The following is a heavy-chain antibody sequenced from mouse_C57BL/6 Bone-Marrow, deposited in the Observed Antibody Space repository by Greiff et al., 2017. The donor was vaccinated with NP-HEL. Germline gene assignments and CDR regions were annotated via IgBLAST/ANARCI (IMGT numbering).Heavy chain of an antibody. Sequence: VKLVESGAELARPGASVKLSCKASGYTFTSYGISWVKQRTGQGLEWIGEIYPRSGNTYYNEKFKGKATLTADKSSSTAYMELRSLTSEDSAVYFCEGFPYWYFDVWGTGTTVTVSS. CDR2: IYPRSGNT. V-gene: IGHV1-81*01. CDR1: GYTFTSYG. CDR3: EGFPYWYFDV. J-gene: IGHJ1*03.